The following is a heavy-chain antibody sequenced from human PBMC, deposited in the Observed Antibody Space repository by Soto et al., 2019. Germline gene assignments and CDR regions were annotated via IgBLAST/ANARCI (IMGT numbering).Heavy chain of an antibody. CDR1: GCTFTSSA. CDR3: AAGLKRITMIVVVLDV. CDR2: IVVGSSNT. D-gene: IGHD3-22*01. J-gene: IGHJ6*02. Sequence: SVKFSCKDSGCTFTSSAVQWVRQARGQRLEWIGWIVVGSSNTNYAQKFQERVTITRDMTTSTAYMELSSLRSEDTAVYYCAAGLKRITMIVVVLDVRGQGTTVTVSS. V-gene: IGHV1-58*01.